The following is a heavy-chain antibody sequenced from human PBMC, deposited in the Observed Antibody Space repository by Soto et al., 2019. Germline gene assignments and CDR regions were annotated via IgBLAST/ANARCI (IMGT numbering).Heavy chain of an antibody. CDR2: ISYDGSNK. D-gene: IGHD2-2*01. V-gene: IGHV3-30*03. CDR1: GFTFSSYG. Sequence: GGSLRLSCAASGFTFSSYGMHWVRQAPGKGLEWVAVISYDGSNKYYADSVKGRFTISRDNSKNTPYLQMNSLRAEDTAVSYCAPRDIVVVPAASDPGDYYYMDVWGKGTTVTVSS. CDR3: APRDIVVVPAASDPGDYYYMDV. J-gene: IGHJ6*03.